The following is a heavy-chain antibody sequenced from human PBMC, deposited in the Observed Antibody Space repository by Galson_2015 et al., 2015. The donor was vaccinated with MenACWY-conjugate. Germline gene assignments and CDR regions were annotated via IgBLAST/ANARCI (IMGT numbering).Heavy chain of an antibody. CDR1: GGSISSSSYY. D-gene: IGHD2-15*01. V-gene: IGHV4-61*05. J-gene: IGHJ4*02. Sequence: ETLSLTCTVSGGSISSSSYYWDWIRQPPGKGLEWIGYIYYSGTTKYNPSLKSRVTISADTSKTQFSLRLNSVTAADTAVYYCARRHCSSGSCFFDYWGQGSLVTVSS. CDR3: ARRHCSSGSCFFDY. CDR2: IYYSGTT.